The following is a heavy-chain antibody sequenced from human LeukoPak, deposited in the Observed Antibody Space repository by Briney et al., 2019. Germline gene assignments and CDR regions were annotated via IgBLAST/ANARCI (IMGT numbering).Heavy chain of an antibody. Sequence: ASVKVSCKASGYTFTGYYMHWVRQAPGQGLEWMGWINPNSGGTNYAQKFQGRVTMTRDTSISTAYMEQSRLRSDDTAVYYCARDPGGDYAFDYWGQGTLVTVSS. V-gene: IGHV1-2*02. CDR1: GYTFTGYY. D-gene: IGHD4-17*01. CDR3: ARDPGGDYAFDY. CDR2: INPNSGGT. J-gene: IGHJ4*02.